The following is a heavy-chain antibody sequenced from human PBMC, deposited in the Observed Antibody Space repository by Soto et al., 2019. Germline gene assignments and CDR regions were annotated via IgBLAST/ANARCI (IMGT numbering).Heavy chain of an antibody. D-gene: IGHD3-3*02. J-gene: IGHJ6*02. CDR3: ARHGSISSPYYYYYGMDV. CDR1: GYSFTSYW. V-gene: IGHV5-51*01. Sequence: SLKISCKGSGYSFTSYWIGRVRQMHGKGLEWMGIIYPGDSDTRYSPSFQGQVTISADKSISTAYLQWSSLKASDTAMYYCARHGSISSPYYYYYGMDVWGQGTTVTVSS. CDR2: IYPGDSDT.